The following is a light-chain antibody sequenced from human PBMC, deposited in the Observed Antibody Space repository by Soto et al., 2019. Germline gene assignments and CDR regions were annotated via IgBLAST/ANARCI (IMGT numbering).Light chain of an antibody. Sequence: QSALTQPASVSGSPGQSITISCTETSSDVGSHNLVSWYQQHPGQAPKLMIYDVSKRPLGVSARFSASKSGNTASLTISGLQAEDEADYYCCSYGGSRAVFGGGTQLTVL. CDR3: CSYGGSRAV. CDR2: DVS. V-gene: IGLV2-23*02. CDR1: SSDVGSHNL. J-gene: IGLJ7*01.